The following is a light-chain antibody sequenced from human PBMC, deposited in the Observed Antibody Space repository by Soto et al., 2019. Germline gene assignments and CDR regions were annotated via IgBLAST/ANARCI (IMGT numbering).Light chain of an antibody. Sequence: QSVLTQPPSASGTPGQRVTISCSGSSSNIGSNTVNWYQQLPGTAPKLLIYSNNQRPSGVPDRISGSKSGTSASLAISGLQSEDAADYYCAAWDDSLNGFFVFGTGTKVTVL. CDR3: AAWDDSLNGFFV. CDR1: SSNIGSNT. J-gene: IGLJ1*01. CDR2: SNN. V-gene: IGLV1-44*01.